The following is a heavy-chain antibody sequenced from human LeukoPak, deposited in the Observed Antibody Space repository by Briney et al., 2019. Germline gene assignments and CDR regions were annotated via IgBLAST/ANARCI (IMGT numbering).Heavy chain of an antibody. J-gene: IGHJ3*02. CDR1: GVSISSYY. Sequence: SETLSLTCTVPGVSISSYYWSWLRHPAGKGLQWLRRIYTSGSTNYNPSLKSRVTMSVDTSKNQFSLNLSSVTAADTAVYYCAREGGLITMIVVAYDAFDIWGQGTMVTVSS. CDR3: AREGGLITMIVVAYDAFDI. CDR2: IYTSGST. D-gene: IGHD3-22*01. V-gene: IGHV4-4*07.